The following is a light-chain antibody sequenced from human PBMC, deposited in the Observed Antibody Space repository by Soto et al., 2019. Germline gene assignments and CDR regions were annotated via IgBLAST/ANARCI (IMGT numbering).Light chain of an antibody. V-gene: IGKV3-11*01. CDR3: QHYGSSHPVT. CDR2: DAS. CDR1: QSITTY. J-gene: IGKJ5*01. Sequence: EILLTQSPATLSLSPGERATLSCRASQSITTYLAWYQQKSGQAPRLLIYDASNRANGIPARFSGSESGTEFTLTFRRLEPEDFAVYFCQHYGSSHPVTFGQGTRLEIK.